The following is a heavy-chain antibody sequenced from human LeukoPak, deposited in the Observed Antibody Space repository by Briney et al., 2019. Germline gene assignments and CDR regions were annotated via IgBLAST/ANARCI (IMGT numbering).Heavy chain of an antibody. J-gene: IGHJ4*02. V-gene: IGHV3-30*01. D-gene: IGHD3-22*01. CDR1: GFTFSSYA. Sequence: GGSLRLSCAASGFTFSSYAMHWVRQAPGKGLEWVAVISYDGSNKYYADSVKGRSTISRDNSKNTLYLQMNSLRAEDTAVYYCARNDYYDSSGYTYYFDYWGQGTLVTVSS. CDR2: ISYDGSNK. CDR3: ARNDYYDSSGYTYYFDY.